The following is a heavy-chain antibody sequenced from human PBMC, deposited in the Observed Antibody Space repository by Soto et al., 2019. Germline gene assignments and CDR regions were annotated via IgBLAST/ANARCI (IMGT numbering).Heavy chain of an antibody. CDR2: VDPEDGKT. J-gene: IGHJ4*02. Sequence: EVQLVPSGAEVKKPGATVKISCKVSGSTFTDYYMHWVQQAPGKGREWMGIVDPEDGKTIYAEKFQGRVTITSDTPTDTAYMELSSLRAEDTAGCCGAKGRYSGSWGRMDYWGQGTLVTVAS. CDR3: AKGRYSGSWGRMDY. CDR1: GSTFTDYY. V-gene: IGHV1-69-2*01. D-gene: IGHD6-13*01.